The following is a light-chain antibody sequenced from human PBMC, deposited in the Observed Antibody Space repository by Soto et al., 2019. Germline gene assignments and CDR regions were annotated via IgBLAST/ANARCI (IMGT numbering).Light chain of an antibody. CDR2: EVS. CDR1: QSLIHSDGNTY. J-gene: IGKJ1*01. V-gene: IGKV2-30*02. CDR3: MQGTHWPWT. Sequence: DVVMTQSPLSLPVTLGQPASISCRSSQSLIHSDGNTYLSWFQQRPGQSPRRLIYEVSDRYAGVPARFIGSRSCSDFTLKISRVEAEDVGVYYCMQGTHWPWTFGQGTEVEIK.